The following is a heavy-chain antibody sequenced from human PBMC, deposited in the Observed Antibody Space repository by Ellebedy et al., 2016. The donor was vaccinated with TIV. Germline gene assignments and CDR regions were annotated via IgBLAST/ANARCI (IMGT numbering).Heavy chain of an antibody. V-gene: IGHV5-10-1*01. Sequence: KVSCKGSGYSFSTYCITWARQMPGKGLEWTGKIDPTDSYSPSFHGLVTISADESASTAYLQWPSLKASDSATYYCSRHRGYGMDVWGQGTTVTVSS. CDR3: SRHRGYGMDV. CDR1: GYSFSTYC. CDR2: IDPTDS. J-gene: IGHJ6*02. D-gene: IGHD3-10*01.